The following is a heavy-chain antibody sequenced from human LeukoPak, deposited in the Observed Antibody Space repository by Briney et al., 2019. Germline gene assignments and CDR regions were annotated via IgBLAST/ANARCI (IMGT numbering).Heavy chain of an antibody. D-gene: IGHD2-15*01. Sequence: PGGSLRLSCVASGLTVSSYSMNWVRQAPGKGLEWVSYISSSSSTIYYAGSVKGRFTISRDNAKNSLDLQMNSLRDEDTAVYYCARARASGRSGFDYWGQGTLVTVSS. J-gene: IGHJ4*02. CDR1: GLTVSSYS. CDR3: ARARASGRSGFDY. CDR2: ISSSSSTI. V-gene: IGHV3-48*02.